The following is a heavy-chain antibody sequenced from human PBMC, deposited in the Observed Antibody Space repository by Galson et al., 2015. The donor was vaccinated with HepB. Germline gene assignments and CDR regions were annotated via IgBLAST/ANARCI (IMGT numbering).Heavy chain of an antibody. J-gene: IGHJ6*02. Sequence: SCKASGYIFTGYYIHWVRQAPGQGLEWMGWINPDSGGTNYAQNLQGRVTMTRDTSISTAYMELSRLRSDDTAVYYCARTPSYYYDSSGDYGMDVWGQGTTVTVSS. CDR1: GYIFTGYY. CDR3: ARTPSYYYDSSGDYGMDV. V-gene: IGHV1-2*02. CDR2: INPDSGGT. D-gene: IGHD3-22*01.